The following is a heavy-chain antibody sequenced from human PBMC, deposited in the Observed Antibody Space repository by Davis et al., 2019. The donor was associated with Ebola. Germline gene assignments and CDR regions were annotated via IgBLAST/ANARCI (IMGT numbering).Heavy chain of an antibody. CDR2: ISWDSDQK. J-gene: IGHJ4*02. D-gene: IGHD6-19*01. V-gene: IGHV3-9*01. Sequence: SLKISCAASGFTFHDYSMHWVRQAPGKGLEWVSGISWDSDQKGYADSVKVRFTISRDNARNSLYLEMNSLRVEDTGFYYCAKGSSGGWFSFDSWGQGTLVTVSS. CDR3: AKGSSGGWFSFDS. CDR1: GFTFHDYS.